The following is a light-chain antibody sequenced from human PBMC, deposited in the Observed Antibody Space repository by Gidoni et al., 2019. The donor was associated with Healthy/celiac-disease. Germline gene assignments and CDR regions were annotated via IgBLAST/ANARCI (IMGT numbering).Light chain of an antibody. J-gene: IGLJ2*01. CDR1: SSNIGRST. CDR2: SNN. Sequence: QSVLTQPPPESGTPGQRVTISCSGSSSNIGRSTVNWYQQLPGTAPNLLIYSNNQRPSGVPDRFSGSKSGTSASLAISGLQSEYEADYYCAAWDDSLNGVVFGGGTKLTVL. CDR3: AAWDDSLNGVV. V-gene: IGLV1-44*01.